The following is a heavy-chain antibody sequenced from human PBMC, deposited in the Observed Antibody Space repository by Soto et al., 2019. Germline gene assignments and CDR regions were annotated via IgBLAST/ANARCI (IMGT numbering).Heavy chain of an antibody. CDR1: GFTFSSYD. V-gene: IGHV3-13*01. D-gene: IGHD3-10*02. CDR3: ARAXGAYYDRGVLHYYGMDV. Sequence: PGGSLRLSCAASGFTFSSYDMHWVRQATGKGLEWVSAIGTAGDTYYPGSVKGRFTISRENAKNFLYLQMNSLRAGDTAVYYCARAXGAYYDRGVLHYYGMDVWGQGTTVTVSS. CDR2: IGTAGDT. J-gene: IGHJ6*02.